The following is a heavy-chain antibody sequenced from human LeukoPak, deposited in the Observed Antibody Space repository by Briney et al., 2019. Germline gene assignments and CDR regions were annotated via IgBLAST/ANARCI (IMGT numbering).Heavy chain of an antibody. Sequence: PGGSLRLSCTTSGFTFADYTMHWFRQARGKGLESVGFIRGSGTTQYAASVRGRFTISRDDSKSIAYLQMNSLKTEDTAVYYCSRDKFYVWFDPWGQGTLVTVSS. V-gene: IGHV3-49*03. CDR2: IRGSGTT. D-gene: IGHD3-16*01. J-gene: IGHJ5*02. CDR1: GFTFADYT. CDR3: SRDKFYVWFDP.